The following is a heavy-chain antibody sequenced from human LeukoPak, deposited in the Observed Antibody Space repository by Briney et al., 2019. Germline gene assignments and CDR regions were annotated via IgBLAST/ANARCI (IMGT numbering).Heavy chain of an antibody. CDR1: GFTFDDYA. V-gene: IGHV3-9*01. CDR2: ISWNSGSI. J-gene: IGHJ1*01. Sequence: GRSLRLSCAASGFTFDDYAMHWVRQAPGKGLEWVSGISWNSGSIGYADSVKGRFTISRDNAENSLYLQMNSLRAEDTALYYCAKDRYGGNSGYFQHWGQGTLVTVSS. D-gene: IGHD4-23*01. CDR3: AKDRYGGNSGYFQH.